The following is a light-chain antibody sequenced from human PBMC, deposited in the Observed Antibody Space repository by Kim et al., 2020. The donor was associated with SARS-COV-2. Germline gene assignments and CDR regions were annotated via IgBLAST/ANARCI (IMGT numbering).Light chain of an antibody. CDR3: QQYSNSLYS. CDR1: QSIGSW. J-gene: IGKJ2*03. CDR2: KAS. Sequence: ASGGNRVTMTGRDSQSIGSWLAWYQQKPGKAPNLLIYKASILETGVPSSFSGSESGTEFTLTITRLQPDDFATYYCQQYSNSLYSFGQGTKLEI. V-gene: IGKV1-5*03.